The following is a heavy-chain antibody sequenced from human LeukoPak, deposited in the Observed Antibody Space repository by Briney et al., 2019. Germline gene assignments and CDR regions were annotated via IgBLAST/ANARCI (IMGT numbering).Heavy chain of an antibody. V-gene: IGHV3-21*04. CDR2: ISSSSSYI. J-gene: IGHJ4*02. Sequence: GGSLRLSCAASGFSFSSYWMSWVRQAPGKGLEWVSSISSSSSYIYYADSVKGRFTISRDNAKNSLYLQMNSLTAEDTAVYYCARAEVRGYGYLGYWGQGTLVTVSS. CDR3: ARAEVRGYGYLGY. CDR1: GFSFSSYW. D-gene: IGHD2-2*03.